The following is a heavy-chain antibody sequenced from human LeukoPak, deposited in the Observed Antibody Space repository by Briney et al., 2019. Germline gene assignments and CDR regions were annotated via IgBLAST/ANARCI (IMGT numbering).Heavy chain of an antibody. Sequence: GGSLRLSCAASGFTFSSYAMHWVRQAPGKGLEGVAVISYDGSNNYYADSVKGRFTISRDNSKNTLYLQMNSLRAEDTAVYYCARRVAGSGSYYLNDYWGQGTLVTVSS. CDR3: ARRVAGSGSYYLNDY. CDR2: ISYDGSNN. J-gene: IGHJ4*02. D-gene: IGHD3-10*01. V-gene: IGHV3-30-3*01. CDR1: GFTFSSYA.